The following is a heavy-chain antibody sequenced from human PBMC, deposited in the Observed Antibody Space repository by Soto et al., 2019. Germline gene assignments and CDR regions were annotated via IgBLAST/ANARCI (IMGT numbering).Heavy chain of an antibody. CDR2: RSYDGSNK. CDR1: GFTFSSYG. V-gene: IGHV3-30*18. D-gene: IGHD7-27*01. J-gene: IGHJ6*02. CDR3: AKDLLGPGRAYGMDV. Sequence: QVQLVESGGGVVQPGRSLRLSCAASGFTFSSYGMHWVRQAPGQGLEWVAVRSYDGSNKYYEDSVKGRFTISRDNSKNTLYLQMNSLRAEDTAVYYCAKDLLGPGRAYGMDVWGQGTTVTVSS.